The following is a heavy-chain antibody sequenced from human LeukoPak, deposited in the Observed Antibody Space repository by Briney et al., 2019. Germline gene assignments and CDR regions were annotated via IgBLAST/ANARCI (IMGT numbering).Heavy chain of an antibody. D-gene: IGHD2-15*01. CDR1: GFTFTSFA. Sequence: SVKVSCKASGFTFTSFAMQWVRPARGQRLWWIGWLVVGSGNTNYAQKFQERVTITRDMSTSTAYMELSSLRSEDTAVYYCAAGWVCSGGSCYYYFDYWGQGTLVTVSS. J-gene: IGHJ4*02. V-gene: IGHV1-58*02. CDR2: LVVGSGNT. CDR3: AAGWVCSGGSCYYYFDY.